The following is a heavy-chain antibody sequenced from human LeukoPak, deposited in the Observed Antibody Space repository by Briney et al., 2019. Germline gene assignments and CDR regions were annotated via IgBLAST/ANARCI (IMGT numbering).Heavy chain of an antibody. CDR1: GGSISSYY. V-gene: IGHV4-59*08. CDR3: ARQPDYYDTTDDAAFDI. CDR2: IYYSGST. J-gene: IGHJ3*02. D-gene: IGHD3-22*01. Sequence: PSETLSLTCTVSGGSISSYYWSWIRQPPGKGLEWIGYIYYSGSTNYNPSLKSRVTISVDKSKNQFYLRLSSVTAADTAVYYCARQPDYYDTTDDAAFDIWGQGTTVTVSS.